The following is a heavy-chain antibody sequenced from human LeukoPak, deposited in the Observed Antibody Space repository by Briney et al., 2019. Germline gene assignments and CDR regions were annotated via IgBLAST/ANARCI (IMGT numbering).Heavy chain of an antibody. J-gene: IGHJ3*02. CDR2: IYSGGST. Sequence: GGSLRLSCAASGFIVSGDFMSWVRQAPGKGLEWFSVIYSGGSTYYADSVKGRFTISRDNSKNTLYLQMNSLRAEDTAVYYCAREGIAAAGSYFDIWGQGTMVTVSS. CDR1: GFIVSGDF. V-gene: IGHV3-53*01. D-gene: IGHD6-13*01. CDR3: AREGIAAAGSYFDI.